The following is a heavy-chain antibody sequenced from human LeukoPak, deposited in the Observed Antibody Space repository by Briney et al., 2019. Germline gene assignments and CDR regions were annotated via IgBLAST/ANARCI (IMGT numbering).Heavy chain of an antibody. J-gene: IGHJ3*02. CDR2: IYASGSA. CDR1: GGSITIGGYS. D-gene: IGHD2-2*01. V-gene: IGHV4-61*02. Sequence: PSETLSLTCTVSGGSITIGGYSWNWIRQPAGKGLEWVGRIYASGSANYNPSLKGRVTFSVDTYKNHFSLNLSSVTAADTAIYYCARTLMPSIHEAFHIWGQGTTVTISS. CDR3: ARTLMPSIHEAFHI.